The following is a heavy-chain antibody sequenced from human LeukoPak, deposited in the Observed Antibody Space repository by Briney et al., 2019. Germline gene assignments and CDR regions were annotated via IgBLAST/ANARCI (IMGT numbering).Heavy chain of an antibody. CDR3: AELGITMIGGV. J-gene: IGHJ6*04. Sequence: GGSLRLSCAASGFTFSTYAMDWVRQAPGKGLEWVSYISSSGSTIYYADSVKGRFTISRDNAKNSLYLQMNSLRAEDTAVYYCAELGITMIGGVWGKGTTVTISS. CDR1: GFTFSTYA. D-gene: IGHD3-10*02. V-gene: IGHV3-48*03. CDR2: ISSSGSTI.